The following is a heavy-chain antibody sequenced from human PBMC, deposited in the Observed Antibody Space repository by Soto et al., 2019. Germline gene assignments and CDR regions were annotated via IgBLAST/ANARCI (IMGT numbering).Heavy chain of an antibody. CDR1: GGSISSYYW. CDR2: IYWDDDK. D-gene: IGHD2-21*02. Sequence: TLSLTCTVSGGSISSYYWSWIRQPPGKALEWLALIYWDDDKRYSPSLKSRLTITKDTSKNQVVLTMTNMDPVDTATYYCARGDYVGYWGQGTLVTVSS. CDR3: ARGDYVGY. J-gene: IGHJ4*02. V-gene: IGHV2-5*08.